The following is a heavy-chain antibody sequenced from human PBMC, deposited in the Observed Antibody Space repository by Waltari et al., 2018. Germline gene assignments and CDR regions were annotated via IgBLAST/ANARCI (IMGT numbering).Heavy chain of an antibody. V-gene: IGHV3-74*01. D-gene: IGHD5-18*01. J-gene: IGHJ4*02. CDR1: GFTLSNYW. CDR3: AKDREAMSAMVTVTYFDS. Sequence: EVQLVESGGDLVQPGGSLRLSCAASGFTLSNYWIHWVRQAPGKGLVWVSGINGDGSRVTYADSGKGRFTLSRDNAKSTVYLQMSSLRAEDTALYYCAKDREAMSAMVTVTYFDSWGQGARVSVSS. CDR2: INGDGSRV.